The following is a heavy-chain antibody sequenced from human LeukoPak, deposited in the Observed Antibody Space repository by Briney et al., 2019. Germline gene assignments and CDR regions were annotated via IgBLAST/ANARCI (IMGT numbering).Heavy chain of an antibody. CDR3: ARGGAARPDY. D-gene: IGHD6-6*01. Sequence: GGSLRLSCVASGFTFSNYGMNWVRQTPGKGLEWVSYISSSITTKSYAGSVKGRFTISRDNAKNSLYLQMSSLRAEDTAVYYCARGGAARPDYWGQGTLVTVSS. CDR1: GFTFSNYG. CDR2: ISSSITTK. J-gene: IGHJ4*02. V-gene: IGHV3-48*01.